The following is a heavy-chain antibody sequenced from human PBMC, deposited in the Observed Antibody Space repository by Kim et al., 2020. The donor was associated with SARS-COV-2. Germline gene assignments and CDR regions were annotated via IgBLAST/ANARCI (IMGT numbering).Heavy chain of an antibody. D-gene: IGHD2-21*02. CDR3: ARDSDLGVVTATHRGGMDV. Sequence: SRVTISVDTSKKQFSLKLSSVTAADTAVYYCARDSDLGVVTATHRGGMDVWGQGTTVTVSS. V-gene: IGHV4-30-2*04. J-gene: IGHJ6*02.